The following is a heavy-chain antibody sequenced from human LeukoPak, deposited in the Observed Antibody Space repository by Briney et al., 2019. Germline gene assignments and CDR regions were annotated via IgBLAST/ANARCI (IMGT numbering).Heavy chain of an antibody. V-gene: IGHV4-34*01. CDR2: INHSGST. J-gene: IGHJ6*03. D-gene: IGHD2-21*02. CDR1: GGSFSGYY. CDR3: ARGWVTTPYYYYMDV. Sequence: PSETLSLTCAVYGGSFSGYYWSWIRQPPGEGLEWIGEINHSGSTNYNPSLKSRVTISVAKNQFSLKLSSVTAADTAVYYCARGWVTTPYYYYMDVWGKGTTVTVSS.